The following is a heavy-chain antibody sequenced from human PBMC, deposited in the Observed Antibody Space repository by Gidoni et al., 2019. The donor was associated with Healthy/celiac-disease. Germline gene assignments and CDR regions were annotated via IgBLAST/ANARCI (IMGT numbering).Heavy chain of an antibody. CDR3: ARQGFDGYRLGYFDY. V-gene: IGHV4-59*08. CDR2: IYYSGST. Sequence: QVQLQESGPGLVKPSETLSLTCTVPGGSISSYYWSWIRQPPGKGLEWIGYIYYSGSTNYNPSLKSRVTRSVDTSKNQFSLKLSSVTAADTAVYYCARQGFDGYRLGYFDYWGQGTLVTVSS. D-gene: IGHD5-12*01. CDR1: GGSISSYY. J-gene: IGHJ4*02.